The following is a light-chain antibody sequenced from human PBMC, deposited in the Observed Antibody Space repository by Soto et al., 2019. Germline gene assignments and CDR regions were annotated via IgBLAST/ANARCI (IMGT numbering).Light chain of an antibody. V-gene: IGKV3-20*01. CDR2: GAS. CDR1: DRISNEY. Sequence: DIVLTQSPSSLSLSPGERVTLSCRASDRISNEYVAWYQQRPGQAPRLLIYGASRRALGVPDRFSGSGSGADFTLTVNSLEPEDFAVYFWQQYGGAPRTFGQGNKVEV. J-gene: IGKJ1*01. CDR3: QQYGGAPRT.